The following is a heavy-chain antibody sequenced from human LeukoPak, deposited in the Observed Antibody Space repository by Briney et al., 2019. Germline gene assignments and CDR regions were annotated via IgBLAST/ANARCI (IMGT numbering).Heavy chain of an antibody. CDR3: TRGGSFGDPLYYYYYMDV. V-gene: IGHV3-49*04. Sequence: GGSLRLSCAASGFTFSSYAMSWVRQAPGKGLEWVGFIRSKAYGGTAEYAASVKGRFTISRDDSKSIAYLQMNSLKTEDTAVYYCTRGGSFGDPLYYYYYMDVWGKGTTVTISS. D-gene: IGHD3-10*01. CDR2: IRSKAYGGTA. CDR1: GFTFSSYA. J-gene: IGHJ6*03.